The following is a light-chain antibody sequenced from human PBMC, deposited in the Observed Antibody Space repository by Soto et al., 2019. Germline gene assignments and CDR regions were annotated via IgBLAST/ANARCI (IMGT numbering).Light chain of an antibody. CDR2: KAS. V-gene: IGKV1-5*03. CDR1: QSINSW. CDR3: QQYEAYPLT. J-gene: IGKJ4*01. Sequence: DIQLTQSPSTLSSSVGDRVTLTCRASQSINSWLAWYQQKPGKAPKLLVYKASSLESGVPSRFSGSGSGTEFTLTISTLQPDDFATYYCQQYEAYPLTFGGGTKVEI.